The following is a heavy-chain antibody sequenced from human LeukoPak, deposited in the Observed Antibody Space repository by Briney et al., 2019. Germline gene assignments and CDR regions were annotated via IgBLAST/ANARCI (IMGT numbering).Heavy chain of an antibody. Sequence: GGSLRLSCAASGFTFSSYGMHWVRKAPAKGLEWVSVIWYDGSNKYYADSVKGRFTISRDNSKNTLYLQMNSLRPEDTAVYYCAREQETYCSGGSCYWFDYWGQGTLVTVSS. CDR3: AREQETYCSGGSCYWFDY. V-gene: IGHV3-33*01. J-gene: IGHJ4*02. CDR2: IWYDGSNK. D-gene: IGHD2-15*01. CDR1: GFTFSSYG.